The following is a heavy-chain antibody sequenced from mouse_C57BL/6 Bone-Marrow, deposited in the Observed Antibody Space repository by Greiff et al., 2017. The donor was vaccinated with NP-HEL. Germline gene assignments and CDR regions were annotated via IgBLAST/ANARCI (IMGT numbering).Heavy chain of an antibody. CDR3: ARRGEEKTFDY. CDR1: GYTFTSYW. Sequence: QVQLQQPGAELVKPGASVKLSCKASGYTFTSYWMQWVKQRPGQGLEWIGEIDPSDSYTNYNQKFKGKATLTVDTSSSTAYMQLSSLTSEDSAVYYCARRGEEKTFDYWGQGTTLTVSS. V-gene: IGHV1-50*01. J-gene: IGHJ2*01. CDR2: IDPSDSYT.